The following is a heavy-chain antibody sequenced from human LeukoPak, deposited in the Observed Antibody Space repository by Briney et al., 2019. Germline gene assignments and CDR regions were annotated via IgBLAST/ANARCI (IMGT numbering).Heavy chain of an antibody. D-gene: IGHD3-22*01. Sequence: PGGSLRLSCAASGFTFSSYAMSWVRQAPGKGLEWVSAISGSGGSTYYADSVKGRFTISRDNSKNTLYLQMNSLRAEDTAVYYCAKDGSYDSSGYPYNWFDPWGQGTLVTVSS. J-gene: IGHJ5*02. CDR2: ISGSGGST. V-gene: IGHV3-23*01. CDR3: AKDGSYDSSGYPYNWFDP. CDR1: GFTFSSYA.